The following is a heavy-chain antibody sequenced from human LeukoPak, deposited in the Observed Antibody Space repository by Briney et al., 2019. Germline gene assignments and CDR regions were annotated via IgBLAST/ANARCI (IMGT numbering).Heavy chain of an antibody. J-gene: IGHJ5*02. Sequence: ASVKVSCKASGYTFTSYDINWVRQATGQGLEWMGWMNPNSGNTGYAQKFQGRVTMTRNTSISTAYMELSRLRSDDTAVYYCARMRSSRRWFDPWGQGTLVTVSS. D-gene: IGHD6-6*01. CDR2: MNPNSGNT. CDR1: GYTFTSYD. V-gene: IGHV1-8*01. CDR3: ARMRSSRRWFDP.